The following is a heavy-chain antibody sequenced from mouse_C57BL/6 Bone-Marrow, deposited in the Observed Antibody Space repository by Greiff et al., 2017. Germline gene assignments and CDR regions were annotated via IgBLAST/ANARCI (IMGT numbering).Heavy chain of an antibody. Sequence: EVQLQQSGAELVRPGASVKLSCTASGFNIKDDYMHWVKQRPEQGLEWIGWIDPETGDTEYASKFQGTATITADPSSNTADRQLSSRTSEDTAVYYCTTEWSLYFDYWGQGTTLTGSS. V-gene: IGHV14-4*01. CDR1: GFNIKDDY. CDR2: IDPETGDT. J-gene: IGHJ2*01. D-gene: IGHD1-3*01. CDR3: TTEWSLYFDY.